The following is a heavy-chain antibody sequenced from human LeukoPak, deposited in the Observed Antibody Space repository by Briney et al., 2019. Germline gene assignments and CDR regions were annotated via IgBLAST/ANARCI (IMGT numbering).Heavy chain of an antibody. CDR3: ARDEVGGPLKY. V-gene: IGHV3-7*01. J-gene: IGHJ4*02. CDR2: IREDGNKE. Sequence: GGSLRLSCLASDFIFTKYWMTWVRQAPGKGLEWVANIREDGNKENYIDSVRGRFIISRDNAKNSLYLQMNSLRAEDSAVYYCARDEVGGPLKYWGQGVLVTVSS. CDR1: DFIFTKYW. D-gene: IGHD1-26*01.